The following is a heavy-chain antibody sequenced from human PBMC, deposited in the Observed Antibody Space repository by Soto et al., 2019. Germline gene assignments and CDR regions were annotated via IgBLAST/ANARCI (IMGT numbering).Heavy chain of an antibody. D-gene: IGHD4-17*01. Sequence: SETLSLTCTVSGDSISSGPYSWGWVRQPPGKGLEWIGTFYHSGNTYYNPSLESRVTISVDTSKNQFSLKVRSVTAADTAVYYCAMETYGDHAGYSDPWGPGILVTLSS. CDR2: FYHSGNT. J-gene: IGHJ5*02. CDR1: GDSISSGPYS. CDR3: AMETYGDHAGYSDP. V-gene: IGHV4-39*07.